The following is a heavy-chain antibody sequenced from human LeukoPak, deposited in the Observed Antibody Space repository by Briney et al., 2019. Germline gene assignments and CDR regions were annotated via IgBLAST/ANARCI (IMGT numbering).Heavy chain of an antibody. CDR1: GGSISSYY. CDR3: ARGRVVVVVAATRVIYYYYMDV. Sequence: PSETLSLTCTVSGGSISSYYWSWIRQPPGKGLEWIGYIYYSGSTNYNPSLKSRVTISVDTSKNQFSLKLSSVTAADTAVYYCARGRVVVVVAATRVIYYYYMDVWGKGTTVTVSS. CDR2: IYYSGST. V-gene: IGHV4-59*01. J-gene: IGHJ6*03. D-gene: IGHD2-15*01.